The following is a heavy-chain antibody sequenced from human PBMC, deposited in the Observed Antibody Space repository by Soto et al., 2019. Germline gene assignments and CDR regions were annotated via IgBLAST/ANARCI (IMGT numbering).Heavy chain of an antibody. Sequence: GSLRLSCAASGFTFNNYAMNWVRQAPGMGLEWVATISNTGGGTYYADSVKGRFTISRDNSKNTLYLQMSSLRVEDTAVYYCAKDRLAGNFDYWGQGTQVTVSS. J-gene: IGHJ4*02. CDR1: GFTFNNYA. CDR3: AKDRLAGNFDY. V-gene: IGHV3-23*01. CDR2: ISNTGGGT.